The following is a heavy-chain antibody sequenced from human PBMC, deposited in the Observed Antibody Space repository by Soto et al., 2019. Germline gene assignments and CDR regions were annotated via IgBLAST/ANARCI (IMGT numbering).Heavy chain of an antibody. Sequence: GGSLRLSCAASGFTFSSYSMNWVRQAPGKGLEWVSYISSSISTIYYADSVKGRFTISRDNAKNSLYLQMNSLRDEDTAVYYCAGWGLYYYYGMDVWGQGTRVTVSS. CDR3: AGWGLYYYYGMDV. V-gene: IGHV3-48*02. CDR1: GFTFSSYS. D-gene: IGHD3-16*01. CDR2: ISSSISTI. J-gene: IGHJ6*02.